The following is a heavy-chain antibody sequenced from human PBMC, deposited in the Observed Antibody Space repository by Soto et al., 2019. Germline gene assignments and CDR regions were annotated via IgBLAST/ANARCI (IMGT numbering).Heavy chain of an antibody. J-gene: IGHJ4*03. D-gene: IGHD4-17*01. CDR3: GRGMHARFTHYVDP. CDR2: TSYTGNT. CDR1: GCSVTSYY. V-gene: IGHV4-59*02. Sequence: KPSETLSLTCFVSGCSVTSYYWSWIRQFPGKGLEWIAYTSYTGNTTYNPSPQRRLTITFNTSKKQMFLNLTSVTAVDATVYYCGRGMHARFTHYVDPWGQGTLVTFSS.